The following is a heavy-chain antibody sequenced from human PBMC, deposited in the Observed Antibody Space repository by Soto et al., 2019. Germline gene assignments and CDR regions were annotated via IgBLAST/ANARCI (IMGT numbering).Heavy chain of an antibody. CDR2: IYPGDSDT. V-gene: IGHV5-51*01. Sequence: PGEALKISCKASGYTFTKYWIAWVRQMPGKGLEWMGLIYPGDSDTTYSPSFQGQVTISVDKSISTAYLQWSSLKASDTAIYYCARPGYFSRSDCSDFDYWGQGTQVTVSS. CDR3: ARPGYFSRSDCSDFDY. CDR1: GYTFTKYW. J-gene: IGHJ4*02. D-gene: IGHD2-2*01.